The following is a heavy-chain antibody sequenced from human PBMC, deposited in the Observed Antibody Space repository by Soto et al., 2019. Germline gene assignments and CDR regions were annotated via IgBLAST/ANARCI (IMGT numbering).Heavy chain of an antibody. CDR3: ARAEGYLDAFDI. J-gene: IGHJ3*02. CDR1: GFTFSSYW. CDR2: IKQDGSEK. V-gene: IGHV3-7*01. Sequence: GSLRLSCAASGFTFSSYWMSWVRQAPGKGLEWVANIKQDGSEKYYVDSVKGRFTISRDNAKKSLYLQMNSLRDEYTAVYYCARAEGYLDAFDIWGQGTMVTVSS. D-gene: IGHD2-15*01.